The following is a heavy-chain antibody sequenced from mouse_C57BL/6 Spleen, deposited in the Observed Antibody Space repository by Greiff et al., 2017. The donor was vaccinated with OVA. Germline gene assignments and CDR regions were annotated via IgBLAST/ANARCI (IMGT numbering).Heavy chain of an antibody. CDR1: GFTFSSYA. Sequence: EVKLVESGGGLVKPGGSLKLSCAASGFTFSSYAMSWVRQTPEKRLEWVATISDGGSYTYYPDNVKGRFTISRDNAKNNLYLQMSHLKSEDTAMYYCAREGGTTVVGHYYFDYWGQGTTLTVSS. V-gene: IGHV5-4*01. CDR2: ISDGGSYT. CDR3: AREGGTTVVGHYYFDY. D-gene: IGHD1-1*01. J-gene: IGHJ2*01.